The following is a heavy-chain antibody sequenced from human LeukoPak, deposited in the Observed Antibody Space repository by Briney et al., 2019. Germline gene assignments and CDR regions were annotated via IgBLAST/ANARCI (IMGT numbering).Heavy chain of an antibody. D-gene: IGHD3-22*01. Sequence: PSETLSLTCTVSGGSISSYYWSWIRQPPGKGLEWIGSIYYSGSTYYNPSLKSRVTISVDTSKNQFSLKLSSVTAADTAVYYCARDSSGYYYPVDYWGLGTLVTVSS. J-gene: IGHJ4*02. CDR3: ARDSSGYYYPVDY. CDR2: IYYSGST. V-gene: IGHV4-59*12. CDR1: GGSISSYY.